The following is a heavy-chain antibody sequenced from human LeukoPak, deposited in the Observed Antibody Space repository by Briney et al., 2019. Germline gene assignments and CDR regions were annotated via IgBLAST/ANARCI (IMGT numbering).Heavy chain of an antibody. J-gene: IGHJ6*03. D-gene: IGHD5-12*01. Sequence: ASETLSLTCTVSGGSISSGSYYWSWIRQPAGKGLEWIGRIYTSGSTNYNPSLKSRVTISVDTSKNQFSLKLSSVTAADTAVYYCARGAIAATISGYYYYYMDVWGKGTTVTVSS. CDR3: ARGAIAATISGYYYYYMDV. CDR2: IYTSGST. V-gene: IGHV4-61*02. CDR1: GGSISSGSYY.